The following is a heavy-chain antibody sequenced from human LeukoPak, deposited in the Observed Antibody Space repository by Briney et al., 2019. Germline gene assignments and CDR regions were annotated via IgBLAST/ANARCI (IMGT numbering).Heavy chain of an antibody. V-gene: IGHV1-69*01. CDR2: SIPIFGTA. CDR3: ARKLYDYGDYLLDAFDI. Sequence: SLKVSCKASGGTFTSYAISWVRHAPGQGLEWMGGSIPIFGTANYAQKFQGRVTITADESTSTAYMELSSLRSEDTAVYYCARKLYDYGDYLLDAFDIWGQGTMVTVSS. CDR1: GGTFTSYA. D-gene: IGHD4-17*01. J-gene: IGHJ3*02.